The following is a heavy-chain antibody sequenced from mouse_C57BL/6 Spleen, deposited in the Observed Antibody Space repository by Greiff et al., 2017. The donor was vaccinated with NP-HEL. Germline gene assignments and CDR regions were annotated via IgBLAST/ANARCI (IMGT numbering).Heavy chain of an antibody. CDR1: GYTFTDYE. V-gene: IGHV1-15*01. J-gene: IGHJ2*01. CDR3: TRKNLYDGYYLRFDY. D-gene: IGHD2-3*01. Sequence: QVQLQQSGAELVRPGASVTLSCKASGYTFTDYEMHWVKQTPVHGLEWIGAIDPETGGTAYNQKFKGKAILTADKSSSTAYMELRSLTSEDSAVYYCTRKNLYDGYYLRFDYWGQGTTLTVSS. CDR2: IDPETGGT.